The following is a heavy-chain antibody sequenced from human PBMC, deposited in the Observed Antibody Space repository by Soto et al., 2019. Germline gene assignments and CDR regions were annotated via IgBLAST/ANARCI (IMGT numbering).Heavy chain of an antibody. D-gene: IGHD5-12*01. J-gene: IGHJ3*02. Sequence: ASVKVSCKASGYTFTSYAMHWVRQAPGQRLEWMGWINAGNGNTKYSQKFQGRVTITADKSTSTAYMELSSLRSEDTAVYYCARGDGYMSAFDIWGQGTMVTVSS. CDR2: INAGNGNT. CDR3: ARGDGYMSAFDI. V-gene: IGHV1-3*01. CDR1: GYTFTSYA.